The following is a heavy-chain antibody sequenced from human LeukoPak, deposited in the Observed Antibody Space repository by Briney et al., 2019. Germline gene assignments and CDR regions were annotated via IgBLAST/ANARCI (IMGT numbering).Heavy chain of an antibody. CDR2: IYHSGST. D-gene: IGHD2-2*01. J-gene: IGHJ4*02. V-gene: IGHV4-38-2*02. Sequence: SETLSLTCTVSGYSISSGYYWGWIRPPPGKGLEWIGSIYHSGSTYYNPSLKSRVTISVDTSKNQFSLKLSSVTAADTAVYYCARVVVVPAATPYYFDYWGQGTLVTVSS. CDR3: ARVVVVPAATPYYFDY. CDR1: GYSISSGYY.